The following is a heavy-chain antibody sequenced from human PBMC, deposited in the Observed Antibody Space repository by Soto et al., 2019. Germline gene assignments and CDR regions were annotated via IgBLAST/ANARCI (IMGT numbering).Heavy chain of an antibody. D-gene: IGHD6-13*01. J-gene: IGHJ6*02. CDR2: IDPSDSYT. CDR1: GYSFTSYW. CDR3: ARHGSPPYYYYGMDV. Sequence: PGESLKISCKGSGYSFTSYWTSWVRQMPGKGLEWMGRIDPSDSYTNYSPSFQGHVTISADKSISTAYLQWSSLKASDTAMYYCARHGSPPYYYYGMDVWGQGTTVTVSS. V-gene: IGHV5-10-1*01.